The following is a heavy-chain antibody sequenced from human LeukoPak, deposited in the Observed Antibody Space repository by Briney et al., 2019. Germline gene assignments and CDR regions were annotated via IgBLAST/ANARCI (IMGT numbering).Heavy chain of an antibody. CDR1: GFTFSSYE. J-gene: IGHJ5*02. V-gene: IGHV3-48*03. Sequence: GGSLRLSCAASGFTFSSYEMNWVRQAPGKGLEWVSYISSSGSTIYYADSVKGRFTISRDNAKNSLYLQMNSLRAEDTAVYYCARDNSVRDEAWWFNPWGQGTLVTVSS. CDR3: ARDNSVRDEAWWFNP. CDR2: ISSSGSTI. D-gene: IGHD5-24*01.